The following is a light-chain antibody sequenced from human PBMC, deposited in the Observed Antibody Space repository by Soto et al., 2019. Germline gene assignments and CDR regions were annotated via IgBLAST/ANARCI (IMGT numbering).Light chain of an antibody. J-gene: IGKJ1*01. CDR1: PSISSN. CDR2: DAS. CDR3: QQYNNWLKWT. V-gene: IGKV3-15*01. Sequence: EIVMTQSPATLSVSPGERATLSCRASPSISSNLAWYQQKPGQGPRLLIYDASSRATGIPARFSGSGSGTDFPLTISSLQSEDFADYYCQQYNNWLKWTFGQGTKVEIK.